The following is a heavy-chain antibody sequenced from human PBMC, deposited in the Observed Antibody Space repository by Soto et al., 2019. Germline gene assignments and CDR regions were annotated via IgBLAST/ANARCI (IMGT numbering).Heavy chain of an antibody. CDR1: GGSISSYY. J-gene: IGHJ4*02. CDR2: IYYSGST. V-gene: IGHV4-59*01. CDR3: ARGADGWYGTYYFDY. Sequence: PSETLSLTCTVSGGSISSYYWSWIRQPPGKGLEWIGYIYYSGSTNYNPSLKSRVTISVDTSKNQFSLKLSSVTAADTAVYYCARGADGWYGTYYFDYPGQGTRVTVSS. D-gene: IGHD6-19*01.